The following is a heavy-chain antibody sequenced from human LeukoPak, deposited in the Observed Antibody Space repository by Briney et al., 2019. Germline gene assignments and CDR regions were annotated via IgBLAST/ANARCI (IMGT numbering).Heavy chain of an antibody. CDR3: AKDAYYYGSGSYLGYFDY. D-gene: IGHD3-10*01. CDR2: IRYDGGNK. Sequence: GGSLRLSCAASGFTFSSYGMHWVRQAPGKGLEWVAFIRYDGGNKYYADSVKGRFTISRDNSKNTLYLQMNSLRAEDTAVYYCAKDAYYYGSGSYLGYFDYWGQGTLVTVSS. CDR1: GFTFSSYG. V-gene: IGHV3-30*02. J-gene: IGHJ4*02.